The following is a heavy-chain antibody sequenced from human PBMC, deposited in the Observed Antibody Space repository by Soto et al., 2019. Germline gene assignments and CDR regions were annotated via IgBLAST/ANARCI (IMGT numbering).Heavy chain of an antibody. Sequence: GASVKVSCKASGGTFSSNAISWVRQAPGQGLEWMGGIIPIFGTANYAQKFQGRVTITADESTSTAYMELSSLRSEDTAVYYCASSFYGSGSYQRSGFDYWGQGTLVTVSS. V-gene: IGHV1-69*13. CDR1: GGTFSSNA. CDR2: IIPIFGTA. J-gene: IGHJ4*02. CDR3: ASSFYGSGSYQRSGFDY. D-gene: IGHD3-10*01.